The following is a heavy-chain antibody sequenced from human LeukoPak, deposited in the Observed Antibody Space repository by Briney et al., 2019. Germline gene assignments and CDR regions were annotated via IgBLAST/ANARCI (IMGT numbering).Heavy chain of an antibody. CDR2: IYYSGST. Sequence: SETLSLTCTVSGGSISSSSYYWGWIRQPPGKGLEWIGSIYYSGSTYYNPSLKSRVTISVDTSKNQFSLKLSSVTAADTAVYYCARHPASGWWKDYWGQGTLVTVSS. V-gene: IGHV4-39*01. CDR1: GGSISSSSYY. CDR3: ARHPASGWWKDY. J-gene: IGHJ4*02. D-gene: IGHD6-19*01.